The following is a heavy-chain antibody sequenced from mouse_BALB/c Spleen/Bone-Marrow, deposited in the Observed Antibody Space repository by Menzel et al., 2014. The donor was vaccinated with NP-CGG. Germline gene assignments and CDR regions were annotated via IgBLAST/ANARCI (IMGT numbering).Heavy chain of an antibody. Sequence: QVQLKESGPELVKPGALVKISCKASGYTFTSYDINWVKQRPGQGLEWSGWIYPGDGSTKYNEKFKGKATLTADESSSTAYMQLSSLTSENSAVYFCARSGNYYGNYYWYFDVWGAGTTVTVSS. CDR3: ARSGNYYGNYYWYFDV. CDR1: GYTFTSYD. CDR2: IYPGDGST. J-gene: IGHJ1*01. V-gene: IGHV1S56*01. D-gene: IGHD2-1*01.